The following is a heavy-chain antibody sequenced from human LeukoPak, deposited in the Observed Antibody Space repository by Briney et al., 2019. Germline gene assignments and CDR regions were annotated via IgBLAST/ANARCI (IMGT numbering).Heavy chain of an antibody. Sequence: GGSLRLSCAASGFTFSSYAMNWVRQAPGKGLEWVSFIRGSSSNIYYADSVKGRFTISRDNAKNSLYLQMNSLRAEDTAVYYCARDYGGYSEFDYWGQGTLVTVPS. D-gene: IGHD3-22*01. CDR3: ARDYGGYSEFDY. J-gene: IGHJ4*02. V-gene: IGHV3-21*01. CDR1: GFTFSSYA. CDR2: IRGSSSNI.